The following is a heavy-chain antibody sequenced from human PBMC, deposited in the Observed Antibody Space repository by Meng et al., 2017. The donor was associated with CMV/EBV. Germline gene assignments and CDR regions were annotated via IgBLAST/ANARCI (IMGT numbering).Heavy chain of an antibody. J-gene: IGHJ1*01. Sequence: SAGTFSCYAISWVRHAPGQGLEWMGGIITIFGTANYAKKFKGRVTITTDESTSTAYMELSSLRSEDTAVYYCARHPAEMVAASYFQHWGQGTLVTVSS. CDR3: ARHPAEMVAASYFQH. V-gene: IGHV1-69*05. CDR2: IITIFGTA. CDR1: AGTFSCYA. D-gene: IGHD2-15*01.